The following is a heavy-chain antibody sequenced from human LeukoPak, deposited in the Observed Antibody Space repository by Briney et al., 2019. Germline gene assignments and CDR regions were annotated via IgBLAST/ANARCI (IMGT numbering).Heavy chain of an antibody. V-gene: IGHV4-38-2*02. Sequence: SETLSLTCTVSGYSISSGYYWGWIRQPPGKGLEWIGSIYRSGSTYYNPSLKSRVTISVDTSKNQFSLKLSSVTAADTAVYYCARERGGYGDYTMRDWGQGTLVTVSS. CDR2: IYRSGST. J-gene: IGHJ4*02. CDR1: GYSISSGYY. D-gene: IGHD4-17*01. CDR3: ARERGGYGDYTMRD.